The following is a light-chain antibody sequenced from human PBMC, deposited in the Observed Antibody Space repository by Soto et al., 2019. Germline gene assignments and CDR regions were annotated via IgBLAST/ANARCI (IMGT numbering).Light chain of an antibody. V-gene: IGKV3-15*01. CDR1: QSVSSN. Sequence: EIVMTQSPATLSVSPGERATLSCRASQSVSSNFAWYQQKPGQAPRLLIYGASTRATGIPARFSGSGSGTEFTLTISSLQSEDLAVYYCQQYNSWPPLTFGGGTKVEIK. CDR3: QQYNSWPPLT. J-gene: IGKJ4*01. CDR2: GAS.